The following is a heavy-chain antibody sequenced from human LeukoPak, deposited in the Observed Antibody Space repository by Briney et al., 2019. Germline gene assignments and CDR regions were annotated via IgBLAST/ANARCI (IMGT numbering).Heavy chain of an antibody. D-gene: IGHD1-1*01. CDR2: ISSSSSYI. Sequence: PGGCLRLSCAASGFTFSSYSMNWVRQAPGKGLEWGSSISSSSSYIYYADSVKGRFTISRDNAKNSLYLQMNSLRAEDTAVYYCARVSRSGDWNYDYWGQGTLVTVSS. CDR3: ARVSRSGDWNYDY. V-gene: IGHV3-21*01. J-gene: IGHJ4*02. CDR1: GFTFSSYS.